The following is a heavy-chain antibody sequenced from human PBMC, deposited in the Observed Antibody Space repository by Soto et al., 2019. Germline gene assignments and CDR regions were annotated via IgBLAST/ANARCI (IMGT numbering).Heavy chain of an antibody. D-gene: IGHD1-26*01. J-gene: IGHJ4*02. CDR1: GFTFSSYA. V-gene: IGHV3-30-3*01. CDR2: ISYDGSNK. Sequence: GGSLRLSCAASGFTFSSYAVHWVRQAPGKGPEWVAVISYDGSNKYYADSVKGRFTISRDNSKNTLYLQMNSLRAEDTAVYYCARAPRSGSYYIYWGQGTLVTVSS. CDR3: ARAPRSGSYYIY.